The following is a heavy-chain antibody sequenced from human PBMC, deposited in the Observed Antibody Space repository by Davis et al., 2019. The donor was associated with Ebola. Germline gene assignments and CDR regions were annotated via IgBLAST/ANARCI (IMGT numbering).Heavy chain of an antibody. CDR2: ISHSGST. V-gene: IGHV4-34*01. J-gene: IGHJ5*02. CDR1: VGSFSGYY. CDR3: ARASSSWYWNWFDP. D-gene: IGHD6-13*01. Sequence: SETLSLTCTVYVGSFSGYYWNWIRQSPGRGLEWIGEISHSGSTSYNPSLKSRVTISVDTSKNQFSLKMTSVTAADTAVYYCARASSSWYWNWFDPWGQGTLVTVSS.